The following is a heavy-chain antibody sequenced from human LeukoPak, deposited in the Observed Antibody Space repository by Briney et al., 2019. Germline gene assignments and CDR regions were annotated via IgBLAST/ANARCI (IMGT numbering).Heavy chain of an antibody. Sequence: KPGGSLRLSCAASGFTFSSYSMNWVRQAPGKGLEWVSSISSSSSYIYYADSVKGRFTISRDNSKNTLYLQMNSLRAEDTALYYCARDGSDYGDYMGYNWFDPWGQGTLVTVSS. CDR2: ISSSSSYI. J-gene: IGHJ5*02. CDR3: ARDGSDYGDYMGYNWFDP. D-gene: IGHD4-17*01. V-gene: IGHV3-21*04. CDR1: GFTFSSYS.